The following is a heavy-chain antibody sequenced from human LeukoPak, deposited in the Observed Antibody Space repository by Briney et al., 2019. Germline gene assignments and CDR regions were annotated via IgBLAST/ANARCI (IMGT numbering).Heavy chain of an antibody. CDR3: ARGCRVVPGVHNVGMTSYYNGMDV. V-gene: IGHV1-46*01. J-gene: IGHJ6*02. D-gene: IGHD2-2*01. Sequence: ASVKVSCKASGYTFTGYYMHWVRQAPGQGLEWMGIINPSGGDTSYAQKFQGRVTTTRDPSTSTVYMEVVSLRPEDTAVYYCARGCRVVPGVHNVGMTSYYNGMDVWGQGTTVTVSS. CDR2: INPSGGDT. CDR1: GYTFTGYY.